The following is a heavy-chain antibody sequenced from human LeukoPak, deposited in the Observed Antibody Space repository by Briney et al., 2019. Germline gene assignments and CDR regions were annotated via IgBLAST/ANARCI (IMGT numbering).Heavy chain of an antibody. V-gene: IGHV3-23*01. CDR2: ISGSGDTT. Sequence: GGPLRLSCAASGFTFSSFAMNWVRQAPGKGLEWVSIISGSGDTTHYTDSVKGRFTVSRDNSKNTLYLQMNSLRAEDTAVYYCARGGYSSSSGPSDYWGQGTLVTVSS. J-gene: IGHJ4*02. CDR1: GFTFSSFA. D-gene: IGHD6-6*01. CDR3: ARGGYSSSSGPSDY.